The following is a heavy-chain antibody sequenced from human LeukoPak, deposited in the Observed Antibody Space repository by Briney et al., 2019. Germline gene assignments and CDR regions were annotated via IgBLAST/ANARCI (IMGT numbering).Heavy chain of an antibody. J-gene: IGHJ4*02. Sequence: ASVKVSCKASGYTLTSYYMHWVRQAPGQGLEWMGIMNPSGGSTSYAQKFQGRVTMTRDTSTSTVYMDLSSLRSEDTAVYYCARAQGYCSSTSCSPGYWGQGTLVTVSS. D-gene: IGHD2-2*01. CDR2: MNPSGGST. V-gene: IGHV1-46*01. CDR1: GYTLTSYY. CDR3: ARAQGYCSSTSCSPGY.